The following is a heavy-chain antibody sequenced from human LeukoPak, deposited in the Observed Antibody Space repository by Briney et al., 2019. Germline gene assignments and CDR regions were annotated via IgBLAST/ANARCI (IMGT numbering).Heavy chain of an antibody. CDR2: IKQGGSEI. D-gene: IGHD4-11*01. CDR3: ARDRESESDSEGDY. CDR1: GFTFSRFW. V-gene: IGHV3-7*01. J-gene: IGHJ4*02. Sequence: GGSLRLTCSASGFTFSRFWMSWVRQAPGKGLEYVALIKQGGSEIFHMDSVKGRFTISRDDATNSLYLQMNSLRVEDTALYYCARDRESESDSEGDYWGQGTLVTVSS.